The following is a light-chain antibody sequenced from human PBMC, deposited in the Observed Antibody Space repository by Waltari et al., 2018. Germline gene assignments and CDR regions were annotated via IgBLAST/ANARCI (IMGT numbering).Light chain of an antibody. J-gene: IGLJ2*01. CDR2: DVS. V-gene: IGLV2-14*01. CDR3: SSYTSSSTLV. Sequence: QSALTQPASVSGSPGQSITISCTGTSSDVGGYNYVSWYQQHPGKAPKLMIYDVSKRPSWVSNRFSGSKSGNTASLTISWLQAEDEADYYCSSYTSSSTLVFGGGTKLTVL. CDR1: SSDVGGYNY.